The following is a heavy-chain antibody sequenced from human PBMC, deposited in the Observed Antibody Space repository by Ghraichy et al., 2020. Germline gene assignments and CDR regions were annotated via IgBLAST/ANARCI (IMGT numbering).Heavy chain of an antibody. CDR3: AKGPYYGTVGLWFDT. CDR2: IYHSGTA. Sequence: SETLSLTCTVSGDSMSSRAWWSWVRQSPGKGLEWIGEIYHSGTANYNPSLKSRVSMSVDKSKNQFSLELTSVTAADPAVYFCAKGPYYGTVGLWFDTWGQGTQVTVSS. D-gene: IGHD3-10*01. V-gene: IGHV4-4*02. CDR1: GDSMSSRAW. J-gene: IGHJ5*02.